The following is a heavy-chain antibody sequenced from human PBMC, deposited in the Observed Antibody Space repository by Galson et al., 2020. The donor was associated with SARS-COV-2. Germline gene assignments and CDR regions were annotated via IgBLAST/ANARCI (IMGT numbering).Heavy chain of an antibody. CDR2: ISYDGSNK. V-gene: IGHV3-30*18. D-gene: IGHD1-26*01. CDR1: GFTFSSYG. Sequence: GGSLRLSCAASGFTFSSYGMHWVRQAPGKGLEWVAVISYDGSNKYYADSVKGRFTISRDNSKNTLYLQMNSLRAEDTAVYYCAKSYSGSYSVAFDIWGQGTMVTVSS. CDR3: AKSYSGSYSVAFDI. J-gene: IGHJ3*02.